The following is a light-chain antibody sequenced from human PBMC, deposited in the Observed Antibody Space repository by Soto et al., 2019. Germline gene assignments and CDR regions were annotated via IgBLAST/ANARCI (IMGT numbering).Light chain of an antibody. Sequence: DIQMTQSPSSLSASVGDRVTITCRASQGIRNDLGWYQQKPGKAPKRLIYDASSFETGVPSRFSGSGSGTDFSLTISRLEPEDFAVYYCQHYDSTLLTFGGGTRLEIK. CDR1: QGIRND. CDR3: QHYDSTLLT. CDR2: DAS. V-gene: IGKV1-17*01. J-gene: IGKJ5*01.